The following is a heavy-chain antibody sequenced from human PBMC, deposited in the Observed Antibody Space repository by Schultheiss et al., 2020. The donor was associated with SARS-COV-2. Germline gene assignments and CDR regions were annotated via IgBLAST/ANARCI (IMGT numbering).Heavy chain of an antibody. J-gene: IGHJ6*02. CDR2: ISWNSGSI. D-gene: IGHD3-22*01. CDR1: GFTFTSNW. Sequence: SLKISCAASGFTFTSNWMHWVRQAPGKGLEWVSGISWNSGSIGYADSVKGRFTISRDNAKNSLYLQMNSLRAEDTALYYCAKDMLDYDSSGYYDYYYYGMDVWGQGTTVTVSS. V-gene: IGHV3-9*01. CDR3: AKDMLDYDSSGYYDYYYYGMDV.